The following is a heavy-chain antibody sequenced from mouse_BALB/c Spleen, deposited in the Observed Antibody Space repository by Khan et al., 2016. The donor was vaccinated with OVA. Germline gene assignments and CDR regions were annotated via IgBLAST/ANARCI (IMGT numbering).Heavy chain of an antibody. V-gene: IGHV9-1*02. CDR3: ARGASSCYFDV. CDR1: AYTFTNYG. J-gene: IGHJ1*01. D-gene: IGHD3-3*01. CDR2: INTYTGEP. Sequence: QIQLVQSGPELKKPGETVKISCKASAYTFTNYGMNWVKQAPGKGLKWMGWINTYTGEPTYTDDFKGRFAFSLETSASTAYLQINNLKNEDMATYFCARGASSCYFDVWGAGTTVTVSS.